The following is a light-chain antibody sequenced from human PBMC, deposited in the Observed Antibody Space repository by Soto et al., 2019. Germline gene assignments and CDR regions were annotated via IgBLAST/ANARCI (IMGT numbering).Light chain of an antibody. Sequence: QPVLTQPPSASGTPGQRVTISCSGSSSNIGSNTVNWYQQLPGTAPKLLIYSNNQRPSGVPDRFSGSKSGTSASLAISGLQSEYEADYYCAAWGDSLNGPVFGGGTKLTVL. J-gene: IGLJ2*01. CDR2: SNN. V-gene: IGLV1-44*01. CDR1: SSNIGSNT. CDR3: AAWGDSLNGPV.